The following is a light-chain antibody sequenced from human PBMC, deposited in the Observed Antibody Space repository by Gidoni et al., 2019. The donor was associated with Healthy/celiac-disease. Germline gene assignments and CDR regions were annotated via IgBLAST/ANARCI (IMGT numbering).Light chain of an antibody. CDR1: QGTSSY. Sequence: DISLIQSPSLLSASVGNRVTITCPASQGTSSYLAWYQQKPGKAPMLLIYAASTLQSGVPSIFSGRGSGTEFPLTSSSLHPEDFATYYCQQLNSYGFTFGPGTKVDIK. CDR2: AAS. J-gene: IGKJ3*01. CDR3: QQLNSYGFT. V-gene: IGKV1-9*01.